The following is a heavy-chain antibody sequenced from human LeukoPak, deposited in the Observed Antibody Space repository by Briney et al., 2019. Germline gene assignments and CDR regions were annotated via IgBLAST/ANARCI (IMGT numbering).Heavy chain of an antibody. D-gene: IGHD3-22*01. CDR2: INPNSGGT. Sequence: GASVKVSCKAPGYTFTGYYMHWVRQAPGQGLEWMGWINPNSGGTNYAQKFQGRVTMTRDTSISTAYMELSRLRSDDTAVYYCARTNYYDSSGPFDYWGQGTLVTVSS. CDR1: GYTFTGYY. J-gene: IGHJ4*02. CDR3: ARTNYYDSSGPFDY. V-gene: IGHV1-2*02.